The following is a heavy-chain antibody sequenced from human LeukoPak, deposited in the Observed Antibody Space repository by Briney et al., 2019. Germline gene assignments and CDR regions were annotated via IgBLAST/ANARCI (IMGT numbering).Heavy chain of an antibody. CDR2: ISGSGGST. Sequence: GGSLRLSCVASGFTFSSYAMSWVRQAPGKGLEWVSAISGSGGSTHYTDSAKGRFTISRDNSKNTLYLQMNSLRAEDTAVYYCAKDHDIVATTFDYWGQGTLVTVSS. CDR1: GFTFSSYA. D-gene: IGHD5-12*01. CDR3: AKDHDIVATTFDY. J-gene: IGHJ4*02. V-gene: IGHV3-23*01.